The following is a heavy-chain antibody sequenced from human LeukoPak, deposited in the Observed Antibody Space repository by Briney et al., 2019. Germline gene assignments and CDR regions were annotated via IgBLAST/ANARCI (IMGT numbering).Heavy chain of an antibody. Sequence: SVKVSCKSSAGTFSSYDISRVRQAPGQGLEWMGRIIPIFGTANYAQKFQGRVTITTDESTSTAYMELSSLRSEDTAVYYCARERGSYYYDSSGYFGDFQHWGQGTLVTPYS. D-gene: IGHD3-22*01. CDR1: AGTFSSYD. CDR3: ARERGSYYYDSSGYFGDFQH. J-gene: IGHJ1*01. V-gene: IGHV1-69*05. CDR2: IIPIFGTA.